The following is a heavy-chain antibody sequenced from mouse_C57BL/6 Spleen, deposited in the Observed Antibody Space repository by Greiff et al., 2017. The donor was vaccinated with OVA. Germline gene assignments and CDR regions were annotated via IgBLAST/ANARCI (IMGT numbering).Heavy chain of an antibody. Sequence: QVQLQQPGAELVKPGASVKLSCKASGYTFTSYWMHWVKQRPGQGLEWIGMIHPNSGSTNYNEKFKSKATLTVDKSSSTAYMQLSSLTSEDSVVYYGAKGSSYHWYFDVWGTGTTVTVSA. J-gene: IGHJ1*03. CDR1: GYTFTSYW. CDR3: AKGSSYHWYFDV. D-gene: IGHD1-1*01. V-gene: IGHV1-64*01. CDR2: IHPNSGST.